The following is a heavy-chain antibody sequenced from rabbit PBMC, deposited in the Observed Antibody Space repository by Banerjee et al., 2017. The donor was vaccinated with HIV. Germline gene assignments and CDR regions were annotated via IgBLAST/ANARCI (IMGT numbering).Heavy chain of an antibody. CDR2: INAVTGKA. CDR3: AGDLAGVIGWNFGW. D-gene: IGHD4-1*01. Sequence: QEQLVESGGGLVKPGASLTLTCKASGFPFSEKAVMCWVRQAPGKGLTWIACINAVTGKAVYATWAKGRFTFSKTSSTTVTLQMTSLTAADTATYFCAGDLAGVIGWNFGWWGPGTLVTVS. J-gene: IGHJ4*01. V-gene: IGHV1S45*01. CDR1: GFPFSEKAV.